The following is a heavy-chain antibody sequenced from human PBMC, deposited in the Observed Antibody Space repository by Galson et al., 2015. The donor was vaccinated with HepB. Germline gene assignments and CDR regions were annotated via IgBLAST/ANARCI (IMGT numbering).Heavy chain of an antibody. D-gene: IGHD3-10*01. Sequence: SVKVSCKASGYTFTSYAMNWVRQAPGQGLEWMGWISAYNGNTNYAQKLQGRVTMTTDTSTSTAYMELRSLRSDDTAVYYCARAITYYYGSGSYWSLPYYFDYWGQGTLVTVSS. CDR3: ARAITYYYGSGSYWSLPYYFDY. CDR2: ISAYNGNT. J-gene: IGHJ4*02. CDR1: GYTFTSYA. V-gene: IGHV1-18*01.